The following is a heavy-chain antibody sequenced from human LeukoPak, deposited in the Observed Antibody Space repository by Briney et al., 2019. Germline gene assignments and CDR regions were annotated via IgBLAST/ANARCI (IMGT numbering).Heavy chain of an antibody. D-gene: IGHD5-18*01. CDR2: IYPNSGGT. Sequence: ASVKVSCKASGYTFSGYYMHWVRQAPGQGLEWMAWIYPNSGGTKYAQKFQGRVTVTRDTSISTAYMQLSRLKSDDTAVYYCATGRGYSFGFDSWGQRTLVTVSS. CDR3: ATGRGYSFGFDS. J-gene: IGHJ4*02. V-gene: IGHV1-2*02. CDR1: GYTFSGYY.